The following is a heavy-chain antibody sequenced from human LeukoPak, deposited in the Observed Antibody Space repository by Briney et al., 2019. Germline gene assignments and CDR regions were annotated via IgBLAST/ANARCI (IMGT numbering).Heavy chain of an antibody. Sequence: SETLSLTCTVSGGSISRYYWSWIRQPAGKGLEWIGRIYTSGSTNYNPSLKSRVTMSVDTSKNQFSLKLSSVTAADTAVYYCARGSQWLANFDYWGQGTLVTVSS. CDR3: ARGSQWLANFDY. CDR1: GGSISRYY. V-gene: IGHV4-4*07. J-gene: IGHJ4*02. D-gene: IGHD6-19*01. CDR2: IYTSGST.